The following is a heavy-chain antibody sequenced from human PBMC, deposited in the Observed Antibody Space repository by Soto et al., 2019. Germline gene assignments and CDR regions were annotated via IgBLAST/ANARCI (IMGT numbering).Heavy chain of an antibody. CDR2: TSWEDDK. CDR3: AHRATMTVFGLVIDNGVWFDP. V-gene: IGHV2-5*02. J-gene: IGHJ5*02. D-gene: IGHD3-16*01. Sequence: QINLKESAPTVVKPTQTLTLTCTFSGFSLSSSGAAVGWIRQPPGKALEWIALTSWEDDKRYNRYNPSRAGRVSVTTANSKDQVALKLTDVVPADTATYFCAHRATMTVFGLVIDNGVWFDPRGQGTRVIVSS. CDR1: GFSLSSSGAA.